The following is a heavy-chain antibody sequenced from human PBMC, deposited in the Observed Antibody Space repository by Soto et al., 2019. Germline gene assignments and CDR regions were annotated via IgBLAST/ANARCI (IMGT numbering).Heavy chain of an antibody. Sequence: QVQLQESGPGLVKPSQTLSLTCSVSGGSISSGDYYWSWVRQHPGKGLEWMGYIFYSGSTDYNPSLKSRVTISVDTSKHQFSRKLSCVTAADTAVYYCARGGSGDIVVVADIDYWGQGTLVTVSS. CDR1: GGSISSGDYY. CDR2: IFYSGST. CDR3: ARGGSGDIVVVADIDY. J-gene: IGHJ4*02. D-gene: IGHD2-15*01. V-gene: IGHV4-31*03.